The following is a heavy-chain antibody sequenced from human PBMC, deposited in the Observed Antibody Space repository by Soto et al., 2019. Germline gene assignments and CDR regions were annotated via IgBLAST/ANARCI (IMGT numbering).Heavy chain of an antibody. Sequence: GGSLRLSCAASGFTFSTYAMSWVRQAPGKGLEWVSSISGTGGGTNYADSLKGRFTVSRDNSKNTLYLQMNTLRVEDTATYYCAKGARGTSNSNDYWGQGTLVTVSS. V-gene: IGHV3-23*01. J-gene: IGHJ4*02. CDR1: GFTFSTYA. D-gene: IGHD2-2*01. CDR3: AKGARGTSNSNDY. CDR2: ISGTGGGT.